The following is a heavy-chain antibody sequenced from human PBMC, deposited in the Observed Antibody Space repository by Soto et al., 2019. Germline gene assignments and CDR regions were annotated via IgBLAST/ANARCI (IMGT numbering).Heavy chain of an antibody. Sequence: GGSLRLSCAASGFTFSSYWLHWVRQAPGKGLVWVSRVNSDGSITNYADAVKGRFTISRDHATNTLYLQMDGLIAEDTSVYDCAREGTTTWFWGQGTLFTVSS. CDR1: GFTFSSYW. CDR2: VNSDGSIT. V-gene: IGHV3-74*01. CDR3: AREGTTTWF. D-gene: IGHD1-26*01. J-gene: IGHJ4*02.